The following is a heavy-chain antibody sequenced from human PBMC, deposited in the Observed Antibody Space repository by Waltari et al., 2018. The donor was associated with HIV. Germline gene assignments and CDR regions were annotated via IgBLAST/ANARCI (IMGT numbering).Heavy chain of an antibody. Sequence: QVQLQQWGAGLLKPSETLSLRCAIYGGSFKCYSWTLIRQFHRKGLEWIGEINHSGRANYNPALKSRVTISTDTSKNQFSLEVTSVTAADTAVYFCARGVSTLYGGRGHTYYDDYYGMDVWGQGTTVTVSS. D-gene: IGHD3-16*01. CDR2: INHSGRA. CDR3: ARGVSTLYGGRGHTYYDDYYGMDV. CDR1: GGSFKCYS. J-gene: IGHJ6*02. V-gene: IGHV4-34*01.